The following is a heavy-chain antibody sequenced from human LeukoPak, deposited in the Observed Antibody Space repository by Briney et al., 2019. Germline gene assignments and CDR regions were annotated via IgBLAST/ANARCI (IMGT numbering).Heavy chain of an antibody. CDR3: ARGREAYCGGDCYSGNQTVEYFQH. V-gene: IGHV4-34*01. J-gene: IGHJ1*01. D-gene: IGHD2-21*02. CDR2: INHSGST. Sequence: SETLSLTCAVYGGSFSGYYWSWIRQPPGKGLEWIGEINHSGSTNYSPSLKSRVTISVDTSKNQFSLKLSSVTAADTAVYYCARGREAYCGGDCYSGNQTVEYFQHWGQGTLVTVSS. CDR1: GGSFSGYY.